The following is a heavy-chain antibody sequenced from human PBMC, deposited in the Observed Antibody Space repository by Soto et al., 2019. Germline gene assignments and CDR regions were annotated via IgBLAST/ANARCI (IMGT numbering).Heavy chain of an antibody. CDR2: IYSGGST. Sequence: EVQLVESGGGLIQPGGSLRLSCAASGFTVTNKYMTWVRQTPGKALEWVLDIYSGGSTSYADSGKGRFTISRGISMSILYLQMNSLRAEDTAVYYCARVDYGDYGWYFDLWGRGTLVTASS. J-gene: IGHJ2*01. D-gene: IGHD4-17*01. V-gene: IGHV3-53*01. CDR3: ARVDYGDYGWYFDL. CDR1: GFTVTNKY.